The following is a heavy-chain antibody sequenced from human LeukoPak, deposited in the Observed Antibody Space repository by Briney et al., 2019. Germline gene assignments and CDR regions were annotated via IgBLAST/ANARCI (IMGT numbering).Heavy chain of an antibody. J-gene: IGHJ4*02. CDR3: TTGPKSSGRGFDY. V-gene: IGHV3-15*01. CDR1: GFTFSDAW. D-gene: IGHD6-19*01. Sequence: PGGSLRLSCAASGFTFSDAWMSWVRQAPEKGLEWVGRIKSKTDAGTTDYAAPVKGRFAISRDDSKNTLSLEMNSLKTEDTAVYCCTTGPKSSGRGFDYWGQGTLVTVSS. CDR2: IKSKTDAGTT.